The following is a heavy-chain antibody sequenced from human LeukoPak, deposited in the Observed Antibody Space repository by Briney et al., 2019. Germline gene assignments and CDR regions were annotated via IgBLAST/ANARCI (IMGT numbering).Heavy chain of an antibody. CDR1: GFTFSSNW. D-gene: IGHD2-2*01. V-gene: IGHV3-7*01. Sequence: GGSLRLSCAASGFTFSSNWMSWVRQAPGKGLEWVAHIKQDGSEKYYVDSVKGRFTISRDNAKNSLYLQMNSLRAEDTAVYYCARVSDYQLLFYYYMDVWGKGTTVTISS. CDR3: ARVSDYQLLFYYYMDV. J-gene: IGHJ6*03. CDR2: IKQDGSEK.